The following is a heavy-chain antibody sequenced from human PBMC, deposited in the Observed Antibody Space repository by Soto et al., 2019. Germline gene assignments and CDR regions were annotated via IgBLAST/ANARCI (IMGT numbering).Heavy chain of an antibody. CDR2: ISAYNGNT. CDR1: GYTFTSYG. J-gene: IGHJ6*03. V-gene: IGHV1-18*01. Sequence: ASVKVSCKASGYTFTSYGISWVRQAPGQGLEWMGWISAYNGNTNYAQKLQGRVTMTTDTSTSTAYMELRSLRSDDTAVYYCARLGTPWGQRGSGSYYKVSYYYMDVWGKGTTVTVSS. CDR3: ARLGTPWGQRGSGSYYKVSYYYMDV. D-gene: IGHD3-10*01.